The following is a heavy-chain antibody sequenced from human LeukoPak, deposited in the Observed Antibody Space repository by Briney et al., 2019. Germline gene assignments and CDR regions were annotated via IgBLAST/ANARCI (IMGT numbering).Heavy chain of an antibody. CDR1: GYSISSGYY. V-gene: IGHV4-38-2*01. CDR3: ARHRKYYDFRSGYPASWWFDP. D-gene: IGHD3-3*01. J-gene: IGHJ5*02. Sequence: SETLSLTCAVSGYSISSGYYWGWIRQPPGKGLEWIGSIYHSGSTYYNPSLKSRVTISVDTSKNQFSLKLSSVTAADTAVYYCARHRKYYDFRSGYPASWWFDPWGQGTLVTVSS. CDR2: IYHSGST.